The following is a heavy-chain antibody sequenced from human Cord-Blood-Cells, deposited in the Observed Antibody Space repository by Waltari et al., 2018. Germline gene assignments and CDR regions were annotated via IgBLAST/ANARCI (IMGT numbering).Heavy chain of an antibody. CDR1: GYSISSGYY. V-gene: IGHV4-38-2*01. Sequence: QVQLQESGPGLVKPSETLSLTCAVSGYSISSGYYWGWIRQPPGKGLEWIGSIYHSGRTYYHPSLKRRVTRSVDTSKNQFSLRLSSVTAADTAVYYCARGLNWFDPWGQGTLVTVSS. J-gene: IGHJ5*02. CDR2: IYHSGRT. CDR3: ARGLNWFDP.